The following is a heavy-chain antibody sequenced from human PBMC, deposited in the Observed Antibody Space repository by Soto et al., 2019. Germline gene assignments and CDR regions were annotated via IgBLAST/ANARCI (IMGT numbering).Heavy chain of an antibody. Sequence: GASVKVSCKASGYTFTSYGISWARQAPGQGLEWMGWISAYNGNTNYAQKLQGRVTMTTDTSTSTAYMELRSLRSDDTAVYYCARLLQLERLATYYYYYGMDVWGQGTTVTVSS. J-gene: IGHJ6*02. D-gene: IGHD1-1*01. CDR3: ARLLQLERLATYYYYYGMDV. V-gene: IGHV1-18*01. CDR2: ISAYNGNT. CDR1: GYTFTSYG.